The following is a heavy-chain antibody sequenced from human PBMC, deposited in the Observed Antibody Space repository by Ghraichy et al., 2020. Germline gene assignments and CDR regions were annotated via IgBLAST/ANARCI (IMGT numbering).Heavy chain of an antibody. Sequence: GESLNISCAAAGFTFSDVYMSWVRQAPGKGLEWVGRISKKADGETVEYAAPVKGRFTISREDSKNMLYLQMNSLNTEDTAMYYCTTWLKHSSAWSDYWGQGTLVAVSS. CDR1: GFTFSDVY. J-gene: IGHJ4*02. V-gene: IGHV3-15*01. D-gene: IGHD6-19*01. CDR2: ISKKADGETV. CDR3: TTWLKHSSAWSDY.